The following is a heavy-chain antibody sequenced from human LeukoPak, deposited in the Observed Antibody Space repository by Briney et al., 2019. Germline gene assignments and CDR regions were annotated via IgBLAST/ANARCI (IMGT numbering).Heavy chain of an antibody. CDR3: AELDV. CDR1: GFTFDDYA. V-gene: IGHV3-9*01. Sequence: GGSLRLSCAASGFTFDDYAMHWVRQAPGKGLEWVSGISWNSGSIGYADSVKGRFTISRDNAKNPLYLQMNSLRAEDTALYYCAELDVWGQGTTVTVSS. J-gene: IGHJ6*02. CDR2: ISWNSGSI.